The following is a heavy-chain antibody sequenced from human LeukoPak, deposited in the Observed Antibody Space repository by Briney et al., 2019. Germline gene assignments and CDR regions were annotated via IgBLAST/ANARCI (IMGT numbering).Heavy chain of an antibody. CDR2: ISGSGGST. Sequence: GVSLRLSCAASGFTFSGYAMSWVRQAPGKGLEWVSAISGSGGSTYYADSVKGRFTISRDNSKNTLYLQMNSLRAEDTAVYYCAKAHPAAGTVMDYWGQGTLVTVSS. CDR1: GFTFSGYA. D-gene: IGHD6-13*01. CDR3: AKAHPAAGTVMDY. J-gene: IGHJ4*02. V-gene: IGHV3-23*01.